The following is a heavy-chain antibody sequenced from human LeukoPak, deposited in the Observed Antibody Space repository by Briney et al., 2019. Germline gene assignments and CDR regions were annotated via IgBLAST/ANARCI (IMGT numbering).Heavy chain of an antibody. V-gene: IGHV1-2*02. CDR2: INPNTGGT. Sequence: ASVKVSCKASGYTFSGYYIHWVRQAPGQGLEWMGWINPNTGGTKYAQRFQDRVTMTRDTSISTAYMEVSRLRYDDTAVYYCARDTGSSPGDYWGQGTLVTVSS. CDR1: GYTFSGYY. J-gene: IGHJ4*02. CDR3: ARDTGSSPGDY. D-gene: IGHD1-26*01.